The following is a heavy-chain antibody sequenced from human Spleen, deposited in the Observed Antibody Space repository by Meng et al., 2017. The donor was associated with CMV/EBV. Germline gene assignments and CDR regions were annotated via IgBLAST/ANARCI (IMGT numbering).Heavy chain of an antibody. D-gene: IGHD3-22*01. CDR2: INHSGST. Sequence: QVPLRQRGGCLLKPSETLSLTCAVYGGSFSGYYWSWIRQAPGKGLEWIGEINHSGSTNYNPSLKSRVTISVDTSKNQFSLKLSSVTAADTAVYYCARGLTMIVVVTFDYWGQGTLVTVSS. CDR1: GGSFSGYY. CDR3: ARGLTMIVVVTFDY. J-gene: IGHJ4*02. V-gene: IGHV4-34*01.